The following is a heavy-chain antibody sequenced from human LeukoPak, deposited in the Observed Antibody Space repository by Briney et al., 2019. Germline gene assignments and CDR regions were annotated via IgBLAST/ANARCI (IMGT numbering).Heavy chain of an antibody. Sequence: GASVKVSCKASGYTFTSYGISWVRQAPGQGLEWMGGIIPIFGTANYAQKFQGRVTITTDESTSTAYMELSSLRSEDTAVYYCARDSGEKEMATIGFDYWGQGTLVTVSS. CDR3: ARDSGEKEMATIGFDY. CDR1: GYTFTSYG. V-gene: IGHV1-69*05. D-gene: IGHD5-24*01. J-gene: IGHJ4*02. CDR2: IIPIFGTA.